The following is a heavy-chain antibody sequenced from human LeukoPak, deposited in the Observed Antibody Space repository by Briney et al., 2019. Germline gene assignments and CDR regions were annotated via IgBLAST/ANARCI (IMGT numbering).Heavy chain of an antibody. V-gene: IGHV4-4*07. CDR3: ARDSRDPSLWFGELLSPLDC. CDR2: FYTSGST. J-gene: IGHJ4*02. D-gene: IGHD3-10*01. CDR1: GGSVNSYY. Sequence: PSETLSLTCSVSGGSVNSYYWSCIRQPAAQGLELIGRFYTSGSTDYNPSLKSRLTMSVDTSKNQFSLNLSSVTAADTAVYYCARDSRDPSLWFGELLSPLDCWGQGTLVTVSS.